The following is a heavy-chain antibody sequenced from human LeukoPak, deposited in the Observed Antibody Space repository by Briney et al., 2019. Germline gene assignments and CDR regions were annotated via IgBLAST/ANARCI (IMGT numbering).Heavy chain of an antibody. J-gene: IGHJ4*02. V-gene: IGHV3-15*01. Sequence: GGSLRLSCAASGITFTNAWMSWVRQAPGRGLEWVGRIKSKGAGETTDYPGSVKGRFIISRDDSKNTVYLQMNSLKSEDTAVYYCIAERGTYYVYWGQGTLVTVSS. CDR3: IAERGTYYVY. CDR1: GITFTNAW. CDR2: IKSKGAGETT. D-gene: IGHD1-26*01.